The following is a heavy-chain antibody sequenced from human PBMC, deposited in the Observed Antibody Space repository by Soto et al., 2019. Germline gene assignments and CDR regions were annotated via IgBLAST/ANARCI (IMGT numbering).Heavy chain of an antibody. D-gene: IGHD3-16*01. Sequence: QVQLQQWGAGLLKPSETLSLTCAVYGGSFSGYYWSCIRQPPGKGLEWIGEINHSGSTNYNPSLKSRVTLSVDTSKNQFSLKLSSVTAADTAVYYCARGRGGGWFDPWGQGTLVTVSS. V-gene: IGHV4-34*01. J-gene: IGHJ5*02. CDR1: GGSFSGYY. CDR3: ARGRGGGWFDP. CDR2: INHSGST.